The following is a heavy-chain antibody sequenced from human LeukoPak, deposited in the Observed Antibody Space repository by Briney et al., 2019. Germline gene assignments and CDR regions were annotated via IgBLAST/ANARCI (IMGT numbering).Heavy chain of an antibody. D-gene: IGHD4-17*01. CDR2: INHSGST. J-gene: IGHJ4*02. CDR1: GGSFSGYY. Sequence: SETQSLTCGVYGGSFSGYYWRCIPQPPGKALEWIGEINHSGSTNYNPSLKSRVTISVDTSKNQFSLKLSSVTAADTAVYYCARSYGDYASHFDYWGQGTLVTVSS. CDR3: ARSYGDYASHFDY. V-gene: IGHV4-34*01.